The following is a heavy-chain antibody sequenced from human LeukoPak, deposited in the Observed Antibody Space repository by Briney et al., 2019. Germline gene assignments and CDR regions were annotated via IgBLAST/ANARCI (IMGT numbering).Heavy chain of an antibody. CDR1: GGSISSGDYY. Sequence: SQTLSLTCTVSGGSISSGDYYWSWIRQPPGKGLEWIGYIYYSGSTYYNPSLKSRVTISVDTSKNQFSLKLSSVTAADTAVYYCARSGRESYYYDSSGYYPIDYWGQGTLVTVSS. CDR3: ARSGRESYYYDSSGYYPIDY. D-gene: IGHD3-22*01. V-gene: IGHV4-30-4*01. J-gene: IGHJ4*02. CDR2: IYYSGST.